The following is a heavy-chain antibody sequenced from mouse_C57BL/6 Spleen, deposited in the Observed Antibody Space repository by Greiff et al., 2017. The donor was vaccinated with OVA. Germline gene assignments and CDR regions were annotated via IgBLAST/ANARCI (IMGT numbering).Heavy chain of an antibody. Sequence: EVQLQQSGPELVKPGASVKISCKASGYTFTDYYMNWVKQSHGKSLEWIGDINPNNGGTSYNQKFKGKATLTVDKSSSTAYMELRSLTSEDSAVYYCARCVYGSSYGGDYFDYWGQGTTLTVSS. CDR3: ARCVYGSSYGGDYFDY. J-gene: IGHJ2*01. D-gene: IGHD1-1*01. V-gene: IGHV1-26*01. CDR2: INPNNGGT. CDR1: GYTFTDYY.